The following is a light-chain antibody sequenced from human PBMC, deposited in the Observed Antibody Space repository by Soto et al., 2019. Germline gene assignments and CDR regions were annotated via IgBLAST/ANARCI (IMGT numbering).Light chain of an antibody. Sequence: QSVLTQPPSASGTPGQRVTLSCSGSGSNIGSNYVYWYQQLPGTAPKLLIYRNNQRPSGVPDRFSGSKSGTSASLAISGLRSEDEADYYCAAWDDRLSGQVFGGGTTVTVL. J-gene: IGLJ2*01. V-gene: IGLV1-47*01. CDR3: AAWDDRLSGQV. CDR2: RNN. CDR1: GSNIGSNY.